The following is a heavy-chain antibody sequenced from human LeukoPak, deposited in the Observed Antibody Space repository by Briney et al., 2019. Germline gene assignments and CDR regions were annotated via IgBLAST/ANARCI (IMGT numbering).Heavy chain of an antibody. Sequence: ASVKVSCKASGYTFTSYGISWVRQAPGQGLEWMGWISAYNGNTNYAQKLQGRVTMTTDTSTSTAYMELRSLRSDDTAVYYCARDTGHYYDSSGYYSLWFDPWGQGTLVTVSS. J-gene: IGHJ5*02. CDR2: ISAYNGNT. V-gene: IGHV1-18*01. D-gene: IGHD3-22*01. CDR3: ARDTGHYYDSSGYYSLWFDP. CDR1: GYTFTSYG.